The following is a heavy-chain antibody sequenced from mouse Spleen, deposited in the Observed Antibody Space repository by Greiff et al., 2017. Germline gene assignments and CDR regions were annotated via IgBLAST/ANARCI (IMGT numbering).Heavy chain of an antibody. CDR2: ISSGGSYT. Sequence: EVKVVESGGGLVKPGGSLKLSCAASGFTFSSYAMSWVRQTPEKRLEWVATISSGGSYTYYSDSVKGRFTISRDNAKNTLYLQMSSLRSEDTAMYYCARQGGYAGVYYSMDYWGQGPSVTVSS. V-gene: IGHV5-9-3*01. D-gene: IGHD2-2*01. J-gene: IGHJ4*01. CDR3: ARQGGYAGVYYSMDY. CDR1: GFTFSSYA.